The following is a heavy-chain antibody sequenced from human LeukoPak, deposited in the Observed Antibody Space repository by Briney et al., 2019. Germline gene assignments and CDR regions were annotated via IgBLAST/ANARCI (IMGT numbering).Heavy chain of an antibody. D-gene: IGHD2-2*01. CDR3: ARDLRVPAVPAFDI. J-gene: IGHJ3*02. Sequence: GGSLRLSCAASGFTFSSYSMNWVRQAPGKGLEWVSSTSSSSSYIYYADSVKGRFTISRDNAKNSLYLQMNSLRAEDTAVYYCARDLRVPAVPAFDIWGQGTMVTVSS. V-gene: IGHV3-21*01. CDR2: TSSSSSYI. CDR1: GFTFSSYS.